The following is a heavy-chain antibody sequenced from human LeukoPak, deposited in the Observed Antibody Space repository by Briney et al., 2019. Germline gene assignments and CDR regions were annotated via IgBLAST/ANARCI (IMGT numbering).Heavy chain of an antibody. Sequence: PGGSLRLSCAASGFTFSSYWMHWVRQAPGKGLVWVSRIKSDGSSTSYADPVKGRFTISRDNSKNTLYLQMNSLRAEDTAVYYCAKDQYDSSGYYPEYFHHWGQGTLVTVSS. J-gene: IGHJ1*01. D-gene: IGHD3-22*01. V-gene: IGHV3-74*01. CDR2: IKSDGSST. CDR3: AKDQYDSSGYYPEYFHH. CDR1: GFTFSSYW.